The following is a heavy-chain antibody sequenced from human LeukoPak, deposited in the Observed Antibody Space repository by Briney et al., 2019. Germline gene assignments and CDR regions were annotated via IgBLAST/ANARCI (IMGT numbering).Heavy chain of an antibody. J-gene: IGHJ4*02. V-gene: IGHV3-23*01. CDR3: AKDSTPYSGNTFYFDY. D-gene: IGHD1-7*01. CDR1: GFTFSSYA. Sequence: GGSLRLSCAASGFTFSSYAMSWVRQAPGKGLEWVSTITGSGATTYYADSVKGQFTISRDNSNNTLYLQMNSLRAEDTAVYYCAKDSTPYSGNTFYFDYWGQGTLLTVSS. CDR2: ITGSGATT.